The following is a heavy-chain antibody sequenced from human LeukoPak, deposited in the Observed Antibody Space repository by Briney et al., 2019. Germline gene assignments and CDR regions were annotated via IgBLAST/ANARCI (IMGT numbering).Heavy chain of an antibody. CDR3: AKDRYYDSPDAFDI. Sequence: GGSLRLSCAASGFTFSAYSMNWVRQAPGKGLEWVSSISSRSTNIYYADSVKGRFTISRDNSKNTLYLQMNSLRAEDTAVYYCAKDRYYDSPDAFDIWGQGTMVTVSS. J-gene: IGHJ3*02. CDR2: ISSRSTNI. CDR1: GFTFSAYS. D-gene: IGHD3-22*01. V-gene: IGHV3-21*04.